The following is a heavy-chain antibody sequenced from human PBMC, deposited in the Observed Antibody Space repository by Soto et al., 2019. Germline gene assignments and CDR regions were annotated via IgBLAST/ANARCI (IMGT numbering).Heavy chain of an antibody. CDR1: GYSFTSYW. V-gene: IGHV5-10-1*01. D-gene: IGHD2-2*01. Sequence: GESLKISCKGSGYSFTSYWISWVRQMPGKGLEWMGRIDPSDSYTNYSPSFQGHVTISADKSISTAYLQWSSLKASDTAMYYCAGRRPADRGRNVWGKGPTATFSS. J-gene: IGHJ6*04. CDR3: AGRRPADRGRNV. CDR2: IDPSDSYT.